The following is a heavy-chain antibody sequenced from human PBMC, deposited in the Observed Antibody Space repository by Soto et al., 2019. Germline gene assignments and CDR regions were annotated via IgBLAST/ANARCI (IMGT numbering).Heavy chain of an antibody. CDR2: IIPIFGTA. D-gene: IGHD2-8*01. J-gene: IGHJ4*02. Sequence: YVKISCKASGGTFSSYAISWVRQAPGQGLEWMGGIIPIFGTANYAQKFQGRVTITADKSTSTAYMELSSLRSEDTAVYYCARDLRDELMERGPYFDYWGQGTLVTVSS. CDR1: GGTFSSYA. CDR3: ARDLRDELMERGPYFDY. V-gene: IGHV1-69*06.